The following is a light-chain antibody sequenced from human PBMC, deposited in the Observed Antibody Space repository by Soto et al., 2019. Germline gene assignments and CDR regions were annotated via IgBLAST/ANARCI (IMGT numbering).Light chain of an antibody. V-gene: IGKV3-20*01. CDR3: AESGSSPLT. J-gene: IGKJ4*01. CDR1: QSVSNDY. CDR2: GAS. Sequence: VLTQSPAALSLSPGERATLSCLASQSVSNDYLAWYQQKPGQAPRLLIYGASNRATGIPDRFSGSGSATDFTLTISRLQPEDCAVDISAESGSSPLTAGGGTKLDI.